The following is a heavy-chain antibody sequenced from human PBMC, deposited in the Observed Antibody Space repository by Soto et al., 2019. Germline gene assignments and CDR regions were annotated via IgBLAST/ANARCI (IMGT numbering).Heavy chain of an antibody. Sequence: ARSPRLSCQTSGFTLSAHWKHCVRQPPGEGAEWVSPINSDGRATTVAECVQGRFTIARYNAKNTVLLQLTSLRAEDTAVYYCTRVNTLTSAWPFDYWGQGALVTVSS. CDR3: TRVNTLTSAWPFDY. V-gene: IGHV3-74*01. D-gene: IGHD6-19*01. CDR1: GFTLSAHW. CDR2: INSDGRAT. J-gene: IGHJ4*02.